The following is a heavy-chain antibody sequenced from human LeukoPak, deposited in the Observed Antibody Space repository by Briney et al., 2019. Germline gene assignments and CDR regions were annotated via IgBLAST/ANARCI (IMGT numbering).Heavy chain of an antibody. V-gene: IGHV4-59*01. D-gene: IGHD6-13*01. CDR2: IYYSGST. J-gene: IGHJ6*03. CDR1: GGSISSYY. Sequence: PSETLSLTCTVSGGSISSYYWSWIRQPPGKGLEWIGYIYYSGSTNYNPSLKSRVTISVDTSKNQFSLKLSSVTAADTAVYYCARGSSSWRDYYYMDVWGKGPRSPSP. CDR3: ARGSSSWRDYYYMDV.